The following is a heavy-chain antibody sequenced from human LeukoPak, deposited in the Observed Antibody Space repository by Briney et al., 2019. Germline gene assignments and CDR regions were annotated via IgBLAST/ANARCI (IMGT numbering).Heavy chain of an antibody. D-gene: IGHD2-8*01. CDR3: AREGPLLNNED. CDR2: MYSSGST. J-gene: IGHJ4*02. CDR1: GGSVSRTSYY. V-gene: IGHV4-61*01. Sequence: SETLSLTCTVSGGSVSRTSYYWSWIRQPPGKGLEWIGRMYSSGSTNYNPSLRSRVTMSVDVSKNQFSLNLSSVTAADTAVYYCAREGPLLNNEDWGQGTLVTVSS.